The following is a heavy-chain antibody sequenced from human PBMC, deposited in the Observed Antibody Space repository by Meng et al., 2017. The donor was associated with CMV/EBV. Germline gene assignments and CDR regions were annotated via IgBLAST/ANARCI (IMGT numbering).Heavy chain of an antibody. CDR3: AGSSLRFLELDYYYYGMDV. CDR2: IYYSGST. J-gene: IGHJ6*02. V-gene: IGHV4-59*01. CDR1: GGSISSYY. D-gene: IGHD3-3*01. Sequence: SETLSLTCTVSGGSISSYYWSWIRQPPGKGLEWIGYIYYSGSTNYNPSLKSRVTISVDTSKNQLSLKLSSVTAADTAVYYCAGSSLRFLELDYYYYGMDVWGQGTTVTVSS.